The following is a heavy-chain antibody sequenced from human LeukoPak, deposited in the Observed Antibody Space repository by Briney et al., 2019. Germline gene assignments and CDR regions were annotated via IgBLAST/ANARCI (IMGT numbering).Heavy chain of an antibody. CDR3: AEGSSAYDFYYFDY. Sequence: SVKVSCTASGGTFSSYAISWVRQAPGQGLEWMGGIIPIFGTANYAQKFQGRVTFTADESTSTAYMEPSSLRSEDTAVYYCAEGSSAYDFYYFDYWGQGTLVTVSS. CDR2: IIPIFGTA. CDR1: GGTFSSYA. D-gene: IGHD5-12*01. V-gene: IGHV1-69*13. J-gene: IGHJ4*02.